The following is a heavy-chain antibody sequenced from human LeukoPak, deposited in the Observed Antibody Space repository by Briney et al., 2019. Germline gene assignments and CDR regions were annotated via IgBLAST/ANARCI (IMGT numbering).Heavy chain of an antibody. CDR3: ATLAVAGPSYYFDY. J-gene: IGHJ4*02. V-gene: IGHV1-2*06. D-gene: IGHD6-19*01. Sequence: ASVKVSRKASGYTFTDYYMHWVRQAPGQGLEWMGRINPNSGATNYAQKFQGRVTMTRDTSISTAYMELSSLRSDDTAVYYCATLAVAGPSYYFDYWGQGALITVSS. CDR2: INPNSGAT. CDR1: GYTFTDYY.